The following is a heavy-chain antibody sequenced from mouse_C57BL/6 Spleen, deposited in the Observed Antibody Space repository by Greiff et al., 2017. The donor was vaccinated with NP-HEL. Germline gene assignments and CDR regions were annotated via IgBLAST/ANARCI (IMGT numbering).Heavy chain of an antibody. V-gene: IGHV1-52*01. J-gene: IGHJ3*01. CDR3: AREGGPAWFAY. CDR2: IDPSDSET. Sequence: VQLQQPGAELVRPGSSVKLSCKASGYTFTSYWMHWVKQRPIQGLEWIGNIDPSDSETHYNQKFKDKATLTVDKSSSTAYMQLSSLTSEDSAVYDCAREGGPAWFAYWGQGTLVTVSA. CDR1: GYTFTSYW.